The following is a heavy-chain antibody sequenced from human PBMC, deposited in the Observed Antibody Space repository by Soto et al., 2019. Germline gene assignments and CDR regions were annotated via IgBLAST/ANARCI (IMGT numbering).Heavy chain of an antibody. CDR3: AGTASDSRPCYFDY. J-gene: IGHJ4*02. D-gene: IGHD5-18*01. CDR1: GGSINSSSYY. V-gene: IGHV4-39*01. CDR2: IYYSGST. Sequence: SGTLSLTCTVSGGSINSSSYYWGWIRQPPGKGLEWIGSIYYSGSTYYNPSLKSRVTISVDTSKDQFSLKLSSVTAADTVVYYCAGTASDSRPCYFDYWGQGTLVTVSS.